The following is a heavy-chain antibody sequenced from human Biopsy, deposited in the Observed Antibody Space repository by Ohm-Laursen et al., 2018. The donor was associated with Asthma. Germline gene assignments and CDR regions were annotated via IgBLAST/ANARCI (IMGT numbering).Heavy chain of an antibody. CDR1: GYTFSDYG. Sequence: LRLSCAVSGYTFSDYGMSWIRQHPGKGLEWMGSISYTGSAYHNPSLKSRVTISVDTSKNHFSLKLSSVTAADTAAYYCARHWDWGSFFDYWGQGTPVTVSS. V-gene: IGHV4-39*01. CDR2: ISYTGSA. CDR3: ARHWDWGSFFDY. J-gene: IGHJ4*02. D-gene: IGHD7-27*01.